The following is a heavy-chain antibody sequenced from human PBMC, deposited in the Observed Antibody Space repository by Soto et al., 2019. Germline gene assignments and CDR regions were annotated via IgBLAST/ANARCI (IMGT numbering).Heavy chain of an antibody. V-gene: IGHV3-30*18. Sequence: QSGGSLRLSCAASGFTFSSYGMHWVRQAPGKGLEWVAVISYDGSNKYYADSVKARFTISRDNSKNTLYLQMNSLRAEDTAVYYCAKDIYEYYYGSGSYYPTYYYYGMDVWGQGTTVTVSS. CDR2: ISYDGSNK. CDR1: GFTFSSYG. D-gene: IGHD3-10*01. CDR3: AKDIYEYYYGSGSYYPTYYYYGMDV. J-gene: IGHJ6*02.